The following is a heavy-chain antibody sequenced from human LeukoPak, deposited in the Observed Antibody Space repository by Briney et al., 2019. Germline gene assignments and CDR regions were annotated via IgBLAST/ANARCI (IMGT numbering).Heavy chain of an antibody. CDR1: GFTLGTYW. CDR2: SHNDGNSV. D-gene: IGHD3-10*01. J-gene: IGHJ4*02. V-gene: IGHV3-74*01. Sequence: GGSLRLSCAASGFTLGTYWMSWVRQVPGKEVVWVSHSHNDGNSVSYAASVKGRFTVSRDNAKNTLYLQMNRLRAEDTAVYYCVRHNYGYDYWGQGTLVTVSS. CDR3: VRHNYGYDY.